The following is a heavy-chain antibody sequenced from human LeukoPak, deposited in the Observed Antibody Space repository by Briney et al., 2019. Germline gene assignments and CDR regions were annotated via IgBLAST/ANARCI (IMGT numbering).Heavy chain of an antibody. CDR2: IYTSGST. V-gene: IGHV4-4*07. CDR1: GGSINNYC. J-gene: IGHJ4*02. CDR3: ARDGRDADPRVSDY. Sequence: SETLSLTCTVSGGSINNYCWSWIRQPAGKGLEWIGRIYTSGSTNYNPSLKSRLTMSVDTSKNQFSLKLSSVTAADTAVYYCARDGRDADPRVSDYWGQGTLVTVSS. D-gene: IGHD6-6*01.